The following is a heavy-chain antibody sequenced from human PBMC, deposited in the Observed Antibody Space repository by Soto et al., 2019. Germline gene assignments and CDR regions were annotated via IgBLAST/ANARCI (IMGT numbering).Heavy chain of an antibody. Sequence: EVQLVESGGGLVKPGGSLRLSCAASGFTFSNAWMSWVRQAPGKGLEWVGRIKSKTDGGTTDYAAPVKGRFTISRDDSKNTLYLQMNSLKTEDTAVYYCTTVPGWASEYYFDYWGQGTLVTVSS. CDR3: TTVPGWASEYYFDY. D-gene: IGHD6-19*01. V-gene: IGHV3-15*01. CDR2: IKSKTDGGTT. CDR1: GFTFSNAW. J-gene: IGHJ4*02.